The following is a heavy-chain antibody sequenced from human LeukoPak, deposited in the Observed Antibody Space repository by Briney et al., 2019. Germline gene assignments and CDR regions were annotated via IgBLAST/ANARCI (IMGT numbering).Heavy chain of an antibody. D-gene: IGHD3-9*01. CDR3: ARVPVLRYFDWLLSPYYYGMDV. CDR2: INHSGST. V-gene: IGHV4-34*01. Sequence: SETLSLTCAVYGGSFSGYYWSWIRQPPEKGLEWIGEINHSGSTNYNPSLKSRVTISVDTSKNQFSLKLSSVTAADTAVYYCARVPVLRYFDWLLSPYYYGMDVWGQGTTVTVSS. J-gene: IGHJ6*02. CDR1: GGSFSGYY.